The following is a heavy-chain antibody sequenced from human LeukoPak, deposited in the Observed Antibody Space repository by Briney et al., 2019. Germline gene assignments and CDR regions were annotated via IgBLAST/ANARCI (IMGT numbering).Heavy chain of an antibody. CDR3: AELGITMIGGV. V-gene: IGHV3-7*01. D-gene: IGHD3-10*02. CDR1: GFTFSSYW. J-gene: IGHJ6*04. Sequence: GGSLRLSCAASGFTFSSYWMSWVRQAPGKGLEWVANINQDGSEKYYVDSVKSRFTISRDNAKNSPYLQMNSLRAEDTAVYYCAELGITMIGGVWGKGTTVTISS. CDR2: INQDGSEK.